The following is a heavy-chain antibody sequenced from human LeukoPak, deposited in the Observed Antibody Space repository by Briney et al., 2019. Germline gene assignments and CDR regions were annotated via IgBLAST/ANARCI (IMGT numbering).Heavy chain of an antibody. CDR3: ARGFRGDNFDY. J-gene: IGHJ4*02. CDR1: GGSIGSSSYY. Sequence: SETLSLTCTVSGGSIGSSSYYWGWIRQPPGKGLEWIGIIYYSGTTYYNPSLKSRVTISVDTSKNQFSLKLSSVTAADTAVYFCARGFRGDNFDYWGQGTLVTVSS. V-gene: IGHV4-39*07. CDR2: IYYSGTT. D-gene: IGHD7-27*01.